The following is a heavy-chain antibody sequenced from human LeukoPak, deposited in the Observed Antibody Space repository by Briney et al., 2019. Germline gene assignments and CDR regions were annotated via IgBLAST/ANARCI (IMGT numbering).Heavy chain of an antibody. J-gene: IGHJ4*02. CDR3: VVTRTRGDL. Sequence: PGGSLRLSCVASGFTFRNYWMTWVRQAPGKGLEWVANINQEGNDKYYVDSVKGRFTISRDNTKNSLFLQMNSLRAEDTAVYYCVVTRTRGDLWGQGTLVTVSS. D-gene: IGHD2-21*01. CDR2: INQEGNDK. CDR1: GFTFRNYW. V-gene: IGHV3-7*03.